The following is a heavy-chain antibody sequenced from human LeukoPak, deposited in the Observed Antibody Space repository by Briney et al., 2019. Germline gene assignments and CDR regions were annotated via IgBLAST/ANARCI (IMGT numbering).Heavy chain of an antibody. CDR2: VYWSDDK. D-gene: IGHD5-18*01. Sequence: SGPTLVNPTQTLTLTCTFSGFSLSSSGVSEGWIRQPPGKALEWLALVYWSDDKRYSPSLKSRLTITKDTSKNQVVLTMTNMDPVDTAIYYCAHRGYNDGFDYWGQGTLVTVSS. CDR1: GFSLSSSGVS. CDR3: AHRGYNDGFDY. J-gene: IGHJ4*02. V-gene: IGHV2-5*01.